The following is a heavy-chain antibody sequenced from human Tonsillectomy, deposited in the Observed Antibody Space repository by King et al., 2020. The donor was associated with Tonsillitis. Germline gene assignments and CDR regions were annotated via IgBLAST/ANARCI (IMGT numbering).Heavy chain of an antibody. J-gene: IGHJ5*02. CDR2: ISDSGTT. CDR3: ARELDYGPNSGGPSCFDP. V-gene: IGHV4-61*01. Sequence: VQLQESGPGLVKPSETLSLTCTVSGGSIKSFFGSIKSYYWSWIRQPPGKGLEWIGHISDSGTTKYNPSLQGRVTLSVDTSKRQFSLNLESVTAADTAVYYCARELDYGPNSGGPSCFDPWGQGPLVTVSS. D-gene: IGHD4-23*01. CDR1: GGSIKSFFGSIKSYY.